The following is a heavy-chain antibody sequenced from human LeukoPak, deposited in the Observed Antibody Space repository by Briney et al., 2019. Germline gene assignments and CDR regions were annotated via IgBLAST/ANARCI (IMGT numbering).Heavy chain of an antibody. Sequence: SETLSLTCTVSGGSISSGGYYWSWIRQHPGKGLEWIGYIYYSGSTYYNPSLKSRVTISVDTSKNQFSLKLSSVTAADTAVYYCARDQMDDSDAFDIWGQGTMVTVSS. CDR3: ARDQMDDSDAFDI. D-gene: IGHD5-24*01. V-gene: IGHV4-31*03. J-gene: IGHJ3*02. CDR1: GGSISSGGYY. CDR2: IYYSGST.